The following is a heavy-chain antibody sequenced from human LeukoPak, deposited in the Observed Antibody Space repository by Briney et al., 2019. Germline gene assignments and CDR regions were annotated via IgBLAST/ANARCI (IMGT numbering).Heavy chain of an antibody. CDR2: ISSSSSYT. D-gene: IGHD1-1*01. V-gene: IGHV3-11*06. CDR3: ARAGNWNQPFDY. J-gene: IGHJ4*02. CDR1: GFTFSDYY. Sequence: PGGSLRLSCAASGFTFSDYYMSWIRQAPGKGLEWVSYISSSSSYTNYADSVKGRFTISRDNAKNSPYLQMNSLRAVDTAVYYCARAGNWNQPFDYWGQGTLVTVSS.